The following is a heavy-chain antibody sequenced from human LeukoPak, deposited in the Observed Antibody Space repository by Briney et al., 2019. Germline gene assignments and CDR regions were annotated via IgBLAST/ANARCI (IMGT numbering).Heavy chain of an antibody. CDR3: ARSRDGYNQNTPLYY. CDR2: IYYSGST. D-gene: IGHD5-24*01. J-gene: IGHJ4*02. CDR1: GDSISSYY. V-gene: IGHV4-59*01. Sequence: PSETLSLTCNVSGDSISSYYWGWIRQPPGKGLEWIGHIYYSGSTNYNPSLKSRVTISVDTSKNQFSLKMSSVTAADTAVYYCARSRDGYNQNTPLYYWGQGTLVTASS.